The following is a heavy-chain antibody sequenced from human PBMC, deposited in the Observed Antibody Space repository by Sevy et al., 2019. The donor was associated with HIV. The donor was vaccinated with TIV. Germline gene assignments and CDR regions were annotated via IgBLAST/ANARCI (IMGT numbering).Heavy chain of an antibody. CDR2: ISDDSRYI. V-gene: IGHV3-21*04. CDR1: GFTFRTYS. D-gene: IGHD3-3*01. J-gene: IGHJ4*02. Sequence: GGSLRLSCAASGFTFRTYSMNWVRQAPGKGLEWLSSISDDSRYINYSDSVKGRFTISRANAKNLLYLEMNNLRVEDTAIYYCARDVTIFGVVSGIDYWGQGNLVTVSS. CDR3: ARDVTIFGVVSGIDY.